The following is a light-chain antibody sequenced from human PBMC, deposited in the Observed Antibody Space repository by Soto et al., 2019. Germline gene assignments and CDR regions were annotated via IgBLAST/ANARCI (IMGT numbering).Light chain of an antibody. V-gene: IGKV1-39*01. Sequence: DIQMTQSPSSLSASVGDRFTITCLASQTMTSNLNWYQQKPGKAPKLLIYAASTVQTGVPLRFSGSGSGTDFTLTISSLQPEDFGTYYCQQSTNMPWTFGQGTKVDIK. CDR1: QTMTSN. J-gene: IGKJ1*01. CDR2: AAS. CDR3: QQSTNMPWT.